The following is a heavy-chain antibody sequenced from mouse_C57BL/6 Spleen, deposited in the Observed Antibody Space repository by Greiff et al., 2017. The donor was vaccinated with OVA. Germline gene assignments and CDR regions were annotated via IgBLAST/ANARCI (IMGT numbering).Heavy chain of an antibody. CDR2: INPSNGGT. Sequence: VQLQQPGTELVKPGASVKLSCKASGYTFTSYWMHWVKQRPGQGLEWIGNINPSNGGTNYNEKFKSKATLTVDKSSSTAYMQLSRLTSEDSAVYYCARGVRITTVVDPFAYWGQGTLVTVSA. CDR3: ARGVRITTVVDPFAY. CDR1: GYTFTSYW. J-gene: IGHJ3*01. D-gene: IGHD1-1*01. V-gene: IGHV1-53*01.